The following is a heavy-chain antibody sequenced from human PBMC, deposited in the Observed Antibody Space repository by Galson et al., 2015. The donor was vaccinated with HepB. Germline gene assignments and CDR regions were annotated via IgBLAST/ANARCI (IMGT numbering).Heavy chain of an antibody. CDR3: ARQNLGNAFDI. CDR2: IIPIFGTA. Sequence: SVKVSCKASGGTFSSYAISWVRQAPGQGLEWMGGIIPIFGTANYAQKFQGRVTITADKSTSTAYMELSSLRSEETAVYHCARQNLGNAFDIWGQGTMVTVSS. D-gene: IGHD7-27*01. V-gene: IGHV1-69*06. J-gene: IGHJ3*02. CDR1: GGTFSSYA.